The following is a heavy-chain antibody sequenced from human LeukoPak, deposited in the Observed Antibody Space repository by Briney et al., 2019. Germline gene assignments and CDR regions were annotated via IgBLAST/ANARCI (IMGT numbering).Heavy chain of an antibody. D-gene: IGHD3-22*01. Sequence: SVKVSCKASGGTFSSYAISWVRQAPGQGLEWMGGIIPIFGTANYAQKFQGRVTITTDESTSTAYMELSSLRSEDTAVYYCARWGPTYYYDSSGPFDYWGQGTLVTVSS. CDR2: IIPIFGTA. J-gene: IGHJ4*02. CDR3: ARWGPTYYYDSSGPFDY. CDR1: GGTFSSYA. V-gene: IGHV1-69*05.